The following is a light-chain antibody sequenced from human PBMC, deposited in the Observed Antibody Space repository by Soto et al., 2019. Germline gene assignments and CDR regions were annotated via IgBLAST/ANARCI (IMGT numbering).Light chain of an antibody. J-gene: IGKJ1*01. CDR2: GAS. CDR1: QSVSTKY. Sequence: DILLTQSPGTLSLSPGERATLYCRASQSVSTKYLAWYQQIPGQATRLLIYGASTRATGIPARFSGSGSGTEFTLTISSLQSEDFAVYYCQQYNNWPWTFGQGTKVDIK. CDR3: QQYNNWPWT. V-gene: IGKV3-15*01.